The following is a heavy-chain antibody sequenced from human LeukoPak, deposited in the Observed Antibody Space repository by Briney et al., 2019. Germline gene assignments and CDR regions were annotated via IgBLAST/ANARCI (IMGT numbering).Heavy chain of an antibody. Sequence: GGSLRLSCAASGFTFSNYAMNWVRQAPGKGLEWVSAISGSGGGTYYADSVKGRFTISRDNSTNTPYLQLNSLRAEDTAVYYCPKGRRAPLVGTITKSWIDYWGQGTLVTVSS. CDR3: PKGRRAPLVGTITKSWIDY. D-gene: IGHD1-7*01. CDR2: ISGSGGGT. CDR1: GFTFSNYA. V-gene: IGHV3-23*01. J-gene: IGHJ4*02.